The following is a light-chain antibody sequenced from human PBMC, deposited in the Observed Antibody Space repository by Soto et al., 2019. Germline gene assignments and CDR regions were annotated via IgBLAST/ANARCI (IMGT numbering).Light chain of an antibody. CDR2: EGS. CDR1: SSDVGSYNL. J-gene: IGLJ1*01. Sequence: QSALTQPASVSGSPGQSITIPCTGTSSDVGSYNLVSWYQHHPGKAPKLMIYEGSKRPSGVSNRFSGSKSGNTASLTISGLQAEDEADYYCCSFAGSSSLGVFGTGTKVTVL. CDR3: CSFAGSSSLGV. V-gene: IGLV2-23*01.